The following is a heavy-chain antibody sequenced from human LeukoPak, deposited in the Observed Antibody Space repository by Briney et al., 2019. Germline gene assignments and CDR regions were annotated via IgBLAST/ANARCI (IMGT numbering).Heavy chain of an antibody. V-gene: IGHV4-61*02. Sequence: SETLSLTCTVSGGSISSGSYYWSWIRQPAGKGLEWIGRIYTSGSTNYNPSLKSRVTISVDTSKNQFSLKLSSVTAANTAVYYCASLVRGVMKWGQGTLVTVSS. D-gene: IGHD3-10*01. J-gene: IGHJ4*02. CDR3: ASLVRGVMK. CDR1: GGSISSGSYY. CDR2: IYTSGST.